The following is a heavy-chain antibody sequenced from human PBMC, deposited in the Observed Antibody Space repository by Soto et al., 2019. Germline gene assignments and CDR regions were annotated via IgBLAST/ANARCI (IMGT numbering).Heavy chain of an antibody. CDR3: ARYGVFRGTPLDY. CDR2: MNPNSGNT. V-gene: IGHV1-8*01. J-gene: IGHJ4*02. CDR1: GYTFTSYD. Sequence: QVQLVQSGAEVKKPGASVKVSCKASGYTFTSYDINWVRQATGQGLEWMGWMNPNSGNTGYAQKFQGRVTKNRNTSLNKDYKELSSLRSEATAVYYCARYGVFRGTPLDYWGQGTLVTVSS. D-gene: IGHD3-10*01.